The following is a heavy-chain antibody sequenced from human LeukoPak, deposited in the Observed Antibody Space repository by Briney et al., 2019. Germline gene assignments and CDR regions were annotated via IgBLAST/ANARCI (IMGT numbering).Heavy chain of an antibody. J-gene: IGHJ4*02. CDR2: IYYSGST. V-gene: IGHV4-39*01. D-gene: IGHD2-21*02. CDR1: GASIRSNSFY. Sequence: SETLSLTCTVSGASIRSNSFYWGWIRQPPGKGLEWIGAIYYSGSTYYNPSLKTRVTISVDTSTNQFSLKLSSVTAADTAVYYCARQLYCGGDCYSFDSWGQGTLVTVSS. CDR3: ARQLYCGGDCYSFDS.